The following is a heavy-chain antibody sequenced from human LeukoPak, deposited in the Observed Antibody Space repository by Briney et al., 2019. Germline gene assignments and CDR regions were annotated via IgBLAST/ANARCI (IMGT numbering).Heavy chain of an antibody. D-gene: IGHD5-12*01. CDR2: IYPSDSDT. Sequence: LEWMGIIYPSDSDTRYSPPFQGQVTISVDKSINTAYLQWISLKASDTAMYYCARYGGYVNLPAFDYWGQGTLVTVSS. V-gene: IGHV5-51*01. CDR3: ARYGGYVNLPAFDY. J-gene: IGHJ4*02.